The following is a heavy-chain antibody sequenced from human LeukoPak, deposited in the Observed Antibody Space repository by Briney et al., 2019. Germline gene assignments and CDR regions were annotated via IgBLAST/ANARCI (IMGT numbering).Heavy chain of an antibody. V-gene: IGHV3-23*01. D-gene: IGHD3-22*01. J-gene: IGHJ6*02. CDR3: AKGPDRDYYYYYGMDV. CDR2: ISGSGGST. CDR1: GFTFSNYW. Sequence: GGSLRLSCAASGFTFSNYWMHWVRQAPGKGLEWVSAISGSGGSTYYADSVKGRFTISRDNSKNTLYLQMNSLRAEDTAVYYCAKGPDRDYYYYYGMDVWGQGTTVTVSS.